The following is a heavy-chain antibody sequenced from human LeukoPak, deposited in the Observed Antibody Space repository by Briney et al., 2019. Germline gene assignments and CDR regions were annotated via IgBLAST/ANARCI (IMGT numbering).Heavy chain of an antibody. CDR1: GFTFSSYG. CDR3: AKIPVAGTSYFDY. Sequence: PGGSLRLSCAASGFTFSSYGMHWVRQAPGKGLEWVAVISYDGKNKYYADSVKGRFTISRDNSKNTLYLKMNSLRAEDTAVYTCAKIPVAGTSYFDYWGQGNLVTVSS. J-gene: IGHJ4*02. D-gene: IGHD6-19*01. V-gene: IGHV3-30*18. CDR2: ISYDGKNK.